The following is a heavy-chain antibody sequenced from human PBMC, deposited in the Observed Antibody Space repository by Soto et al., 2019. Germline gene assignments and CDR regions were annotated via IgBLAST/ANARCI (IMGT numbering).Heavy chain of an antibody. Sequence: QVQLQQSGPGLVKASQTLSLTCAISGDSVSSNSAAWNWIRQSASRGLEWLGRTYYGSQWYNDYAVSVKSRIPINPATSKTQFSLQMNSVTPDDTAVYYCARGGGSYYPFAYWGQGTLVTVSS. D-gene: IGHD1-26*01. V-gene: IGHV6-1*01. J-gene: IGHJ4*02. CDR1: GDSVSSNSAA. CDR3: ARGGGSYYPFAY. CDR2: TYYGSQWYN.